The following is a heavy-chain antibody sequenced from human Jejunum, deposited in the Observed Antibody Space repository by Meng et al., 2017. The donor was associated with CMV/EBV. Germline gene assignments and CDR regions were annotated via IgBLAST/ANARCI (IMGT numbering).Heavy chain of an antibody. V-gene: IGHV4-34*01. CDR1: GGSFNIYY. CDR2: INHIANT. Sequence: TCAVYGGSFNIYYWRWIRQPPGKGLEWLGQINHIANTNYHPSLKSRLTMSVDTSKNQFTLNLTSVTAADTAVYYCARGGPHQSGFDFWGQGTLVTVSS. D-gene: IGHD3-10*01. CDR3: ARGGPHQSGFDF. J-gene: IGHJ4*02.